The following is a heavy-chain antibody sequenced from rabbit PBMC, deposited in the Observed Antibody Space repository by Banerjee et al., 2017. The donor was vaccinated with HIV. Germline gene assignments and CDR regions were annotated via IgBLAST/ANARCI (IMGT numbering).Heavy chain of an antibody. V-gene: IGHV1S45*01. J-gene: IGHJ4*01. CDR2: INTSSGNT. CDR1: GFDFSSYG. CDR3: ARDLAGVIGWNFNL. D-gene: IGHD4-1*01. Sequence: QEQLVESGGGLVQPGGSLKLSCKASGFDFSSYGVSWVRQAPGKGLEWIACINTSSGNTVYATWAKGRFTISRTSSTTVALQMTSLTAADTATHFCARDLAGVIGWNFNLWGQGTWSPS.